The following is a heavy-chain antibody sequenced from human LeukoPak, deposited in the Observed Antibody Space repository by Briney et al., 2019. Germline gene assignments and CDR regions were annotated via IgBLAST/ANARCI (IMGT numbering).Heavy chain of an antibody. CDR1: GFTFSSYW. Sequence: GGSLRLSCAASGFTFSSYWMHWVRQAPGKGLVWVSRINSDGGSITYADSVKGRFTISRDNAKNTLYLQMNSLRVEDTAVYYCAREGRVSGYDFDCWGRGTLVTVSS. V-gene: IGHV3-74*03. D-gene: IGHD5-12*01. CDR3: AREGRVSGYDFDC. CDR2: INSDGGSI. J-gene: IGHJ4*02.